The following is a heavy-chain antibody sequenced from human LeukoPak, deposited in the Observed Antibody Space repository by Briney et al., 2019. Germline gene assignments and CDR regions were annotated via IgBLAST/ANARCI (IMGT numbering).Heavy chain of an antibody. CDR1: GGSISSYY. CDR2: IYYSGST. CDR3: ARGDFASEGWFDP. D-gene: IGHD3-3*01. V-gene: IGHV4-59*01. J-gene: IGHJ5*02. Sequence: PSETLSLTCTVSGGSISSYYWSWIRQPPGKGLEWIGYIYYSGSTNYNPSLKSRVTISVDTSKNQFSLKLSSVTAADTAVYYCARGDFASEGWFDPWGRGTLVTVSS.